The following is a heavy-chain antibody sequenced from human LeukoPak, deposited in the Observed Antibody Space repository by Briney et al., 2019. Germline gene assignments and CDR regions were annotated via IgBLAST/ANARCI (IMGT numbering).Heavy chain of an antibody. D-gene: IGHD1-26*01. CDR3: ARHGRGSCDIRAFDI. V-gene: IGHV4-59*08. Sequence: SETLSLTCTVSGGSISSYYWSWIRQPPGKGLEWIGYIYYSGSTNYNPSLKSRVTISVDTSKNQFSLKLSSVTAADTAVYYCARHGRGSCDIRAFDIWGQGTMVTVSS. J-gene: IGHJ3*02. CDR2: IYYSGST. CDR1: GGSISSYY.